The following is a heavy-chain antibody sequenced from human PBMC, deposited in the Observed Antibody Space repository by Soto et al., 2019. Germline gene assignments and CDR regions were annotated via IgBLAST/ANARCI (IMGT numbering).Heavy chain of an antibody. D-gene: IGHD3-22*01. Sequence: PGGSLRLSCAASGLTFSGSAMHWVRQASGKGLEWVGRIRSKANSYATAYAASVKGRFTISRDDSKNTAYLQMNSLKTEDTAVYYCNMYYYDSSGSPFDYWGQGTLVTVSS. CDR3: NMYYYDSSGSPFDY. CDR2: IRSKANSYAT. CDR1: GLTFSGSA. V-gene: IGHV3-73*01. J-gene: IGHJ4*02.